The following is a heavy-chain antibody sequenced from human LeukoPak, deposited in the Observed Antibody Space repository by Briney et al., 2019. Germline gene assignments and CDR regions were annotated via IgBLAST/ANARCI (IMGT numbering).Heavy chain of an antibody. CDR2: IVGSGVTT. J-gene: IGHJ4*02. V-gene: IGHV3-23*01. CDR3: ARDERWVQFNY. CDR1: GFTFSNYG. Sequence: GGTLRLSCVASGFTFSNYGMNWVRQAPGKGLEWVSGIVGSGVTTYYADSVKRRFTISRDNSKNTLYLHMNGLRVDGTAIYYCARDERWVQFNYWGQGTLVTVSS. D-gene: IGHD5-24*01.